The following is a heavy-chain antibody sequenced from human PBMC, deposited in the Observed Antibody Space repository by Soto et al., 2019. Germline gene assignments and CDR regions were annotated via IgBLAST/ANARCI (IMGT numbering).Heavy chain of an antibody. J-gene: IGHJ4*02. CDR1: GGTFSSYA. Sequence: SVKVSCKTSGGTFSSYAISWVRQAPGQGLKWMGGIVPIVDTATYAQKFQGRVTITADESTSTAYMELSRLRSDDTAVYYCARSWNKVGAAFAVGYFDFWGLGTLVTVSS. D-gene: IGHD1-26*01. CDR3: ARSWNKVGAAFAVGYFDF. V-gene: IGHV1-69*13. CDR2: IVPIVDTA.